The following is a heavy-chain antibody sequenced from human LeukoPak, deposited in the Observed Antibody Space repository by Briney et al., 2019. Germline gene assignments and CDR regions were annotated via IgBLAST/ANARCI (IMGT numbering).Heavy chain of an antibody. J-gene: IGHJ4*02. CDR3: ARAGIQLSFQPDHTPGFDY. V-gene: IGHV1-69*13. CDR2: IIPIFGTA. D-gene: IGHD5-18*01. Sequence: ASVKVSCKASGGTFSSYAISWVRQAPGQGLEWMGGIIPIFGTANYAQKFQGRVTITADESTSTAYMELSSLRSEDTAVYYCARAGIQLSFQPDHTPGFDYWGQGTLVTVSS. CDR1: GGTFSSYA.